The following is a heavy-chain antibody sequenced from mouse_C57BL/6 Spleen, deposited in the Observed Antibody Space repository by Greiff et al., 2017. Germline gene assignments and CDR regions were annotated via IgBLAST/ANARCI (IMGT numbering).Heavy chain of an antibody. CDR2: ISSGGDYI. J-gene: IGHJ3*01. Sequence: EVQGVESGEGLVKPGGSLKLSCAASGFTFSSYAMSWVRQTPGKRLEWVAYISSGGDYIYYAATVKGRFPISRDNARNTLYLKMSSLKSEDTAMYYCTRERHGSSVGFAYWGQGTLVTVSA. CDR3: TRERHGSSVGFAY. V-gene: IGHV5-9-1*02. D-gene: IGHD1-1*01. CDR1: GFTFSSYA.